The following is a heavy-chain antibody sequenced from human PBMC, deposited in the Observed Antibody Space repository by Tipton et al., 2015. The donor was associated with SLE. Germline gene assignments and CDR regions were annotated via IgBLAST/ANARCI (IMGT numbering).Heavy chain of an antibody. CDR1: GFTFSDYY. V-gene: IGHV3-11*06. CDR2: ISSSSSYT. CDR3: ARDSSSLAVAGRGDAFDI. D-gene: IGHD6-19*01. J-gene: IGHJ3*02. Sequence: GSLRLSCAASGFTFSDYYMSWIRQAPGKGLEWVSYISSSSSYTNSADSVKGRFTISRDNAKNSLYLQMNSLRAEDTAVYYCARDSSSLAVAGRGDAFDIWGQGTMVTVSS.